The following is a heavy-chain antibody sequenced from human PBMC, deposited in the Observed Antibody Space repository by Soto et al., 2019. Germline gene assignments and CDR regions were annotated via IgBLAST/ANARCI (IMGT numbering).Heavy chain of an antibody. Sequence: QITLKESGPTLVKPTQPLTLTCTFSGFSLSTRGEGVAWIRQPPGKALEWLALISWDDDKRYSPSLKSRLTITKDTSKNQVVLTMTNMDPVDTATYYCARRPDYSGHVDYWGQGPLVTVCS. D-gene: IGHD5-12*01. CDR2: ISWDDDK. CDR1: GFSLSTRGEG. CDR3: ARRPDYSGHVDY. J-gene: IGHJ4*02. V-gene: IGHV2-5*02.